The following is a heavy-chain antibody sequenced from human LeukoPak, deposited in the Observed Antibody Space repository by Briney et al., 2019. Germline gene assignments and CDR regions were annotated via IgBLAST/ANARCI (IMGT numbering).Heavy chain of an antibody. V-gene: IGHV4-59*12. CDR1: GGSISSYY. Sequence: SETLSLTCTVSGGSISSYYWSWIRQPPGQGLEWIGYIYYSGSTNYNPSLKSRVTISVDTSKNQFSLKLSSVTAANTAVYYCARDRAGGMDVWGQGTTVTVSS. J-gene: IGHJ6*02. CDR2: IYYSGST. CDR3: ARDRAGGMDV.